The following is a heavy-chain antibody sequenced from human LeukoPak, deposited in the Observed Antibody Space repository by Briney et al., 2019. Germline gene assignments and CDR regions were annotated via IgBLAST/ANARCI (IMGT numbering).Heavy chain of an antibody. CDR1: GFTFNNYA. D-gene: IGHD2-15*01. Sequence: GGSLRLSCAASGFTFNNYAMNWVRQAPGKGLEWVSAISGSGGSTFYADSVKGRFTISRDNSKNTLYLQMNSLRAEDTAVYYCVRLQDYWGQGTLVTVSS. CDR3: VRLQDY. CDR2: ISGSGGST. J-gene: IGHJ4*02. V-gene: IGHV3-23*01.